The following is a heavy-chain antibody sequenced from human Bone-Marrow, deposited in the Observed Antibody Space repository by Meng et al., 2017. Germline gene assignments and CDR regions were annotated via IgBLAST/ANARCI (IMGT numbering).Heavy chain of an antibody. CDR3: ARGQDTPMVSPDY. V-gene: IGHV3-21*01. D-gene: IGHD5-18*01. Sequence: VLVVEAGGGLVKPGGSLRISCAASGFTFYNFGMNWVRQAPGKGLEWVSSISSSGRYIYYADSVKGRFTISRDNAENSLYLQMTTLRGEDTAIYFCARGQDTPMVSPDYWGQGTLVTVSS. CDR1: GFTFYNFG. CDR2: ISSSGRYI. J-gene: IGHJ4*02.